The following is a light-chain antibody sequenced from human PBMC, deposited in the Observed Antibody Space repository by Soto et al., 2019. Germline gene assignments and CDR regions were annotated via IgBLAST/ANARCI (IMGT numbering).Light chain of an antibody. V-gene: IGLV2-14*03. J-gene: IGLJ2*01. Sequence: QSALTQPASMSGSPGQSITISCTGTSSDVGGYNYVSWYRQHPGKAPKLMIYDVNNRPSGVSNRFSGSKSGNTASLTISGLQAEDEADYYGSSHSGSSTLVVFGGGTKLTVL. CDR3: SSHSGSSTLVV. CDR1: SSDVGGYNY. CDR2: DVN.